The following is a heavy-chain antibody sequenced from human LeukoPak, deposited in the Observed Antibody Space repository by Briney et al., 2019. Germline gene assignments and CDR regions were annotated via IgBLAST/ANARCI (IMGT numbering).Heavy chain of an antibody. J-gene: IGHJ4*02. CDR3: ARDQAFVYCSGGTCYDDY. V-gene: IGHV1-2*02. Sequence: ASVKVSCKASGYTFIAYYMHWVRQAPGQGLEWMGWINPNSGGTNYAQKFQGRVTMTRDTSISTAYMEPSRLRSDDTAVYYCARDQAFVYCSGGTCYDDYWGQGSLVTVSS. D-gene: IGHD2-15*01. CDR1: GYTFIAYY. CDR2: INPNSGGT.